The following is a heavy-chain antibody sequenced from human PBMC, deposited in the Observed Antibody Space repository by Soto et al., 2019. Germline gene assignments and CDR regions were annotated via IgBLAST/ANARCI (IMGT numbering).Heavy chain of an antibody. V-gene: IGHV5-51*01. CDR3: ARXSSSWYVSVHYYYGMDV. CDR2: IYPGDSDT. Sequence: GESLKISCKGSGYSFTSYWIGWVRQMPGKGLEWMGIIYPGDSDTRYSPSFQGQVTISADKSISTAYLQWSSLKASDTAMYYCARXSSSWYVSVHYYYGMDVWGQGTTVTVSS. D-gene: IGHD6-13*01. CDR1: GYSFTSYW. J-gene: IGHJ6*02.